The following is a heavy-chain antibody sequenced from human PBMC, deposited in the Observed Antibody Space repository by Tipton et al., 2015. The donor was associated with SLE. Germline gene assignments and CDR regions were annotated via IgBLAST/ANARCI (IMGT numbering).Heavy chain of an antibody. D-gene: IGHD1-26*01. CDR2: TYYRSKWYN. J-gene: IGHJ4*02. CDR3: ARDMVGVLGYFDY. CDR1: GDSVSNNSAA. V-gene: IGHV6-1*01. Sequence: GLVKPSQTPSLTCAISGDSVSNNSAAWNWIRQSPSRGLEWLGRTYYRSKWYNDYAVSVKGRITFNPDTSKNQISLQLNSVTAEDTAVYYCARDMVGVLGYFDYWGQGTLVTVSS.